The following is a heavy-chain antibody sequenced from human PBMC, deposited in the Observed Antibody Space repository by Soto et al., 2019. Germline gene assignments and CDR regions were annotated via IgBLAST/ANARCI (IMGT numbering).Heavy chain of an antibody. Sequence: QVQLVQSGAEVKKPGSSVKVSCTVSGGTFSSYTISWVRQAPGQGLEWMGGIIPMFRTANYAQKFQGRATITADESTNTAYMQLSSLRSEDTDVYYCARDCGSTSCFDMDVWGQGTTVTVSS. J-gene: IGHJ6*02. D-gene: IGHD2-2*01. CDR2: IIPMFRTA. V-gene: IGHV1-69*01. CDR3: ARDCGSTSCFDMDV. CDR1: GGTFSSYT.